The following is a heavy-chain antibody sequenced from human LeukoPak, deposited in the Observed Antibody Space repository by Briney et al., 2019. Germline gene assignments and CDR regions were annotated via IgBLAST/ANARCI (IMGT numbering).Heavy chain of an antibody. V-gene: IGHV4-61*01. CDR3: AGGAMIAWVGYFDY. Sequence: SETLSLTCTVSGGSVSSGSYYWSWIRQPPGKGLEWIGYIYYSGSTNYNPSLKSRVTISVDTSKNQFSLKLSSVTAADTAVYYCAGGAMIAWVGYFDYWGQGTLVTVSS. CDR1: GGSVSSGSYY. J-gene: IGHJ4*02. CDR2: IYYSGST. D-gene: IGHD3-22*01.